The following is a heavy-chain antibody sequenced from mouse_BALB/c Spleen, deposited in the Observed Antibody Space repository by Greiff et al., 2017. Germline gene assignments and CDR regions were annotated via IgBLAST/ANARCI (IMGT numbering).Heavy chain of an antibody. CDR1: GFTFSSFG. J-gene: IGHJ2*01. D-gene: IGHD1-1*01. V-gene: IGHV5-17*02. Sequence: EVKVVESGGGLVQPGGSRKLSCAASGFTFSSFGMHWVRQAPEKGLEWVAYISSGSSTIYYADTVKGRFTISRDNPKNTLFLQMTSLRSEDTAMYYCARSRSSRSFDYWGQGTTLTVSS. CDR2: ISSGSSTI. CDR3: ARSRSSRSFDY.